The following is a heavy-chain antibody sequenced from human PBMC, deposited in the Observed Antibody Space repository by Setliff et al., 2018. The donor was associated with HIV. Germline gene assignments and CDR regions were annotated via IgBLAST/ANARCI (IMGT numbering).Heavy chain of an antibody. J-gene: IGHJ2*01. CDR3: ARRSINWNYATGWGVFDL. Sequence: GESLRLSCAAPGFPSNDYYMSWIRQAPGKGLEWVSYISDSGRTKNYPDSVKGRFTISRDNAKNSLYLQMNSLRVEDTALYYCARRSINWNYATGWGVFDLWGRGTLVTVSS. CDR1: GFPSNDYY. D-gene: IGHD1-20*01. V-gene: IGHV3-11*04. CDR2: ISDSGRTK.